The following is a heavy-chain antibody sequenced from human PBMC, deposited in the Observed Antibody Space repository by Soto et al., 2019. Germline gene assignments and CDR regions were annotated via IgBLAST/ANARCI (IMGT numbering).Heavy chain of an antibody. V-gene: IGHV4-59*08. Sequence: QVQLQESGPGLVKPSETLSLTCTVSGGSLSSYYWSWIRQPPGKGLEWVGYMYNSGRANYNPSLKSRVTISVDMSQNQFSLKLTSVTAADTAVYYCARHGAIYSNSWYDFDYWGQGTLVTVSS. CDR1: GGSLSSYY. CDR3: ARHGAIYSNSWYDFDY. J-gene: IGHJ4*02. CDR2: MYNSGRA. D-gene: IGHD6-13*01.